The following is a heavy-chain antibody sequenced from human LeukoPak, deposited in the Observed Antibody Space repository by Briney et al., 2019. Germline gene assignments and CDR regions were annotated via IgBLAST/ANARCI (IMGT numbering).Heavy chain of an antibody. CDR1: GYTFTSYG. V-gene: IGHV1-18*01. CDR2: ISAYNGNT. CDR3: ARDRSVVVVVPAAELDYYYYGMDV. D-gene: IGHD2-2*01. J-gene: IGHJ6*02. Sequence: ASVKVSCKASGYTFTSYGISWVRQAPGQGLEWMGWISAYNGNTNYAQKLQGRVTVTTDTSTSTAYMELRSLRSDDTAVYYCARDRSVVVVVPAAELDYYYYGMDVWGQGTTVTVSS.